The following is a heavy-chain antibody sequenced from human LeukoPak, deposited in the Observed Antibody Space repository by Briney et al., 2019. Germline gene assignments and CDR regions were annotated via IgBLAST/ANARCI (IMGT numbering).Heavy chain of an antibody. J-gene: IGHJ4*02. Sequence: GGSLRLSCAASGFSFNTYWMNWVRQGPRKGLEWVANINQDGGEKYYVDSVKGRITISRDNARKSLYLQMNSLTADDTAVYYCVAGASVAYWGQGTLVTVSS. V-gene: IGHV3-7*01. CDR3: VAGASVAY. CDR1: GFSFNTYW. CDR2: INQDGGEK. D-gene: IGHD2-15*01.